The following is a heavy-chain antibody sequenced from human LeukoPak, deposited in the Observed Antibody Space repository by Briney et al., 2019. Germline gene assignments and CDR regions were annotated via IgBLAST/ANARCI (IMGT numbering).Heavy chain of an antibody. D-gene: IGHD5-18*01. J-gene: IGHJ4*02. CDR1: GYTFTSYG. CDR2: ISAYNGNT. V-gene: IGHV1-18*01. Sequence: GASVKVSCKASGYTFTSYGISWVRQAPGQGLEWMGWISAYNGNTNYAQKLQGRVTMTTDTSTSTAYMELSSLRSEDTAVYYCATDLYSYGYTGGYWGQGTLVTVSS. CDR3: ATDLYSYGYTGGY.